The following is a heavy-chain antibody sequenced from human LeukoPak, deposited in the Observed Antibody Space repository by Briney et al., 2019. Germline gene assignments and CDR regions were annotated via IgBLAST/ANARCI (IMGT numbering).Heavy chain of an antibody. CDR1: GYTFTSYY. J-gene: IGHJ4*02. V-gene: IGHV1-46*01. CDR2: INPSGGST. CDR3: ARVPLSFCTNTDCCRIFDF. Sequence: ASVKVSCKASGYTFTSYYMHWVRQAPGQGLEWMGMINPSGGSTTYAQNFQGRVTITRDTSSTTVFMELSSLRSEDTAVYYCARVPLSFCTNTDCCRIFDFWGQGTLVTVSS. D-gene: IGHD2-8*01.